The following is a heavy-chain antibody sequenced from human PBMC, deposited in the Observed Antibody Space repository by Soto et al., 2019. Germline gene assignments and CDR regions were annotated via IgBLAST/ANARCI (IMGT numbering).Heavy chain of an antibody. CDR1: GFTFSSYA. CDR3: AKEFDGHRYDFWSGYDY. J-gene: IGHJ4*02. V-gene: IGHV3-23*01. CDR2: ISGSGGST. Sequence: GGSLRLSCAASGFTFSSYAMSWVRQAPGKGLEWVSAISGSGGSTYYADSVKGRFTISRDNSKNTLYLQMNSLRAEDTAVYYCAKEFDGHRYDFWSGYDYWGQGTLVTVSS. D-gene: IGHD3-3*01.